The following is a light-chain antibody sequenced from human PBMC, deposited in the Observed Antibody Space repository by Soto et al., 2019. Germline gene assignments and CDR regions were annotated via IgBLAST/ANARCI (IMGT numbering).Light chain of an antibody. CDR2: GAS. J-gene: IGKJ2*01. CDR1: QSVSSSY. V-gene: IGKV3-20*01. CDR3: QQYGSSPKT. Sequence: EIVLTQSPDTLSLSAGERATLSCRASQSVSSSYLAWYHQKPGQAPRLLIYGASSRATGIPDRFSGSGSGTDFTLTISRLEPEDFAVYYCQQYGSSPKTFGQGTKLEI.